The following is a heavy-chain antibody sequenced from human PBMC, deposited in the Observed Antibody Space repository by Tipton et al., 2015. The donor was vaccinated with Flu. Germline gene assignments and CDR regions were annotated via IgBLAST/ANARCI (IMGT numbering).Heavy chain of an antibody. CDR1: GYSISSGYY. CDR3: ARGPEQWLVNPHYFDY. D-gene: IGHD6-19*01. Sequence: LRLSCTVSGYSISSGYYWGWIRQPPGKGLEWIGSIYHSGSTYYNPSLKSRVTISVDTSKNQFYLKLSSVTAADTAVYYCARGPEQWLVNPHYFDYWGQGTLVTVSS. V-gene: IGHV4-38-2*02. J-gene: IGHJ4*02. CDR2: IYHSGST.